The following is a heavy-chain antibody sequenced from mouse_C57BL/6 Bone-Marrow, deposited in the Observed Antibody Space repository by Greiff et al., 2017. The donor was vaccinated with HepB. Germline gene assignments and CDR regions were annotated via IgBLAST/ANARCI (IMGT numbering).Heavy chain of an antibody. Sequence: QVQLQQPGAELVKPGASVKMSCKASGYTFTSYWITWVKQRPGQGLEWIGDIYPGSGSTNYNEKFKSKATLTVDTSSSPAYMQLSSLTSEDSAVYYCAREEIRYYGSSYYFDYWGQGTTLTVSS. D-gene: IGHD1-1*01. CDR3: AREEIRYYGSSYYFDY. J-gene: IGHJ2*01. V-gene: IGHV1-55*01. CDR1: GYTFTSYW. CDR2: IYPGSGST.